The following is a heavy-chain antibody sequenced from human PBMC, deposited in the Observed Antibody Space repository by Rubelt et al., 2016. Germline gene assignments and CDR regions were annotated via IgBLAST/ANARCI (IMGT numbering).Heavy chain of an antibody. Sequence: QVQLVESGGGVVQPGRSLRLSCAASGFTFSRYAIHWVRQAPGKGLEWVALISYDGSNKYYADSVKGRFTISRDNSQNTLYLHRNGLRAEGTAVYYCARDRIATAGTWDWGRGTLVTVSS. CDR3: ARDRIATAGTWD. V-gene: IGHV3-30*04. CDR1: GFTFSRYA. D-gene: IGHD6-13*01. J-gene: IGHJ4*02. CDR2: ISYDGSNK.